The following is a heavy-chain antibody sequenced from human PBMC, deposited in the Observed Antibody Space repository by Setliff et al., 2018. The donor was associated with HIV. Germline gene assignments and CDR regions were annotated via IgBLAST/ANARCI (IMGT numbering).Heavy chain of an antibody. D-gene: IGHD5-18*01. Sequence: SETLSLTCAVSGGSFSGYYWSWIRQPPGKGLEWIGWIYYSGNTRYNPSLKSRVTISLDTSTNRFSLKLNSVTAADTAIYYCARQVGSQYSYWAYYFDSWGQGALVTAPQ. CDR1: GGSFSGYY. J-gene: IGHJ4*02. V-gene: IGHV4-59*08. CDR2: IYYSGNT. CDR3: ARQVGSQYSYWAYYFDS.